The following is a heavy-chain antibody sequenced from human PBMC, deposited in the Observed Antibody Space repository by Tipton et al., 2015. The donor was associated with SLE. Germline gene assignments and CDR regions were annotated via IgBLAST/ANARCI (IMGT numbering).Heavy chain of an antibody. D-gene: IGHD3-16*01. V-gene: IGHV4-39*07. Sequence: TLSLTCTVSGGSISSSSYYWGWVRQPPGKGLEWIGYIYTSGSTNYNPSLRSRVTISVDTSKNQFSLKLSSVTAADTAVYYCARDPPSSYYYGMDVWGQGTAVTVSS. CDR1: GGSISSSSYY. CDR2: IYTSGST. J-gene: IGHJ6*02. CDR3: ARDPPSSYYYGMDV.